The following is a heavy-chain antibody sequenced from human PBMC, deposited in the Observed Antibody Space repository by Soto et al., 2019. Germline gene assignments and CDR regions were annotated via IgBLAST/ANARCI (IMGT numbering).Heavy chain of an antibody. J-gene: IGHJ6*03. D-gene: IGHD2-8*02. CDR1: GYTFTSYA. CDR2: INAGNGNT. Sequence: ASVKVSCKASGYTFTSYAMHWVRQAPGQRLEWMGWINAGNGNTKYSQKFQGRVTITRDTSASTAYMELSRLRSEDTAVYYCARDRYGRLEVVHVIRSYMDVWGKGTTVTVSS. CDR3: ARDRYGRLEVVHVIRSYMDV. V-gene: IGHV1-3*01.